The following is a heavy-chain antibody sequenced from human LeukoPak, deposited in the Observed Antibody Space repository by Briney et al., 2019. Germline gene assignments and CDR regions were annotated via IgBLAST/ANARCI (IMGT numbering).Heavy chain of an antibody. CDR2: ISAYNGNT. CDR3: ARIEKEKGAFDY. Sequence: ASVKVSCKASGYTFTSYGISWVRQAPGQGLERMGWISAYNGNTNYAQKLQGRVTMTTDTSTSTAYMELRSLRSDDTAVYYCARIEKEKGAFDYWGQGTLVTVSS. D-gene: IGHD2/OR15-2a*01. CDR1: GYTFTSYG. V-gene: IGHV1-18*01. J-gene: IGHJ4*02.